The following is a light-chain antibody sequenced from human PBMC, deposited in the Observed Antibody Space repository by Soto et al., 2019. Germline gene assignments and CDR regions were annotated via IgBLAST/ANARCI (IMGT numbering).Light chain of an antibody. Sequence: IVLTQSPGTLSLSPGERDTLSCRASQSVSNNYLAWYQQKPGQAPRLLIYGASNRATGIPDRFSGSGSGTDFTLTISRLEPEDFAVYYCQQYGSSGTVGQGTKVEIK. CDR3: QQYGSSGT. CDR1: QSVSNNY. J-gene: IGKJ1*01. V-gene: IGKV3-20*01. CDR2: GAS.